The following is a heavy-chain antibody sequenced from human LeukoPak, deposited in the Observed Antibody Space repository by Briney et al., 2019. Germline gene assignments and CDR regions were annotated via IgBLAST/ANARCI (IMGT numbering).Heavy chain of an antibody. Sequence: PGGSLRLSCAASGFTFSSYSMNWVRQAPGKGLEWVSYISSSSSTIYYADSVKGRFTISGDNAKNSLYLQMNSLRAEDTAVYYCARGLFGYYDYVWGSYRPYPPDFDYWGQGTLVTVSS. CDR3: ARGLFGYYDYVWGSYRPYPPDFDY. CDR1: GFTFSSYS. CDR2: ISSSSSTI. D-gene: IGHD3-16*02. V-gene: IGHV3-48*01. J-gene: IGHJ4*02.